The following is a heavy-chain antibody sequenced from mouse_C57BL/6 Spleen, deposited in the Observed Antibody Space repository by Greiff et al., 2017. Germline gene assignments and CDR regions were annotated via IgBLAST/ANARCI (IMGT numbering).Heavy chain of an antibody. D-gene: IGHD2-4*01. Sequence: VQLQQSGAELARPGASVKLSCKASGYTFTSYGISWVKQRTGQGLEWIGEIYPRSGNTYYNEKFKGKATLTADKSSSTAYMELRSLTSEDSAVYFCAGDDYGRGAYWGQGTLVTVSA. V-gene: IGHV1-81*01. J-gene: IGHJ3*01. CDR3: AGDDYGRGAY. CDR2: IYPRSGNT. CDR1: GYTFTSYG.